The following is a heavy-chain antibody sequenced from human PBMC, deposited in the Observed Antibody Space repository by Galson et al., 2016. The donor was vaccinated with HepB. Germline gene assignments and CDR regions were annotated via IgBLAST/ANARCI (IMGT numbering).Heavy chain of an antibody. V-gene: IGHV3-9*01. D-gene: IGHD6-19*01. Sequence: SLRLSCAASGFTFGNYGIHWVRQAPGKGLEWVSGISWNGGIIGYVDSVKGRFTISRDNAKGFLYLQMNSLRPEDTAFYYCGKVFVGGWYRGAFDSWGRGALVTVSS. CDR3: GKVFVGGWYRGAFDS. J-gene: IGHJ4*02. CDR2: ISWNGGII. CDR1: GFTFGNYG.